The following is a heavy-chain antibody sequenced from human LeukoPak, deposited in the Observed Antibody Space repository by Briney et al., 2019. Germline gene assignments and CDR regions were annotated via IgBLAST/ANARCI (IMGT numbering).Heavy chain of an antibody. D-gene: IGHD3-10*01. CDR3: AKGGQWFGEFGTFDP. V-gene: IGHV3-23*01. CDR1: GFIFSSYA. Sequence: PGGSLRLSCAASGFIFSSYAMSWVRQAPGKGLEWVSAISGSGGSTYYADSVKGRFTISRDNSKNTLYLQMNSLRAEDTAVYYCAKGGQWFGEFGTFDPWGQGTLVTVSS. CDR2: ISGSGGST. J-gene: IGHJ5*02.